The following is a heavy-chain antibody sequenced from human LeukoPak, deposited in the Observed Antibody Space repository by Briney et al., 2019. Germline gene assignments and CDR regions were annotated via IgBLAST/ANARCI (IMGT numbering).Heavy chain of an antibody. V-gene: IGHV4-59*01. J-gene: IGHJ6*02. CDR3: ASSSGYSLYYGMDV. D-gene: IGHD5-12*01. CDR1: GGSISSYY. CDR2: IYYSGST. Sequence: SETLSLTYTVSGGSISSYYWSWIRQPPGKGLEWIGYIYYSGSTNYNPSLKSRVTISVDTSKNQFSLKLSSVTAADTAVYYCASSSGYSLYYGMDVWGQGTTVTVSS.